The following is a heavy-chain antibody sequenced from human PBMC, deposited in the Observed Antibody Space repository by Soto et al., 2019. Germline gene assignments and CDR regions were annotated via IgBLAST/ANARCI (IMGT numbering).Heavy chain of an antibody. CDR2: INPNSGGT. CDR1: GYTFTGYY. V-gene: IGHV1-2*04. D-gene: IGHD3-3*01. Sequence: ASVKVSCMASGYTFTGYYMHWVRQAPGQGLEWMGWINPNSGGTNYAQKFQGWVTMNRDTSISTAYMELSRLRSDDTAVYYCARGGGIGYYDFWSGYYPGICWFDPWGQGTLVTVSS. CDR3: ARGGGIGYYDFWSGYYPGICWFDP. J-gene: IGHJ5*02.